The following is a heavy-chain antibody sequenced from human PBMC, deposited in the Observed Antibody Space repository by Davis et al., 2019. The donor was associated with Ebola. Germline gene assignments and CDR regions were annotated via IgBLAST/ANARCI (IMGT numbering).Heavy chain of an antibody. CDR3: ARVPGYCSSTSCYGSGWYFDL. CDR1: GYTFSSYA. Sequence: ASVKVSCKASGYTFSSYAMFWVRQAPGQRLEWMGWINAGNGDTRYSQIFKGRVTITRETSASTAYMELSSLGFEDTAVYFCARVPGYCSSTSCYGSGWYFDLWGRGTLVTVSS. V-gene: IGHV1-3*01. D-gene: IGHD2-2*01. CDR2: INAGNGDT. J-gene: IGHJ2*01.